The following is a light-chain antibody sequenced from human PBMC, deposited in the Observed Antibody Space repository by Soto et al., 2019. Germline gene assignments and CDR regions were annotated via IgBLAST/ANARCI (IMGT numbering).Light chain of an antibody. CDR1: QSVSRF. CDR2: RVS. CDR3: QQRFTWPLT. V-gene: IGKV3-11*01. J-gene: IGKJ4*01. Sequence: ETVLTQSPATLSLSPGDSATLSCRASQSVSRFFAWYQQKPGQAPRLLFYRVSNRATGVPPRFSASGSGTDFTLSISSPEPEDFAVYYCQQRFTWPLTFGGGTKVEIK.